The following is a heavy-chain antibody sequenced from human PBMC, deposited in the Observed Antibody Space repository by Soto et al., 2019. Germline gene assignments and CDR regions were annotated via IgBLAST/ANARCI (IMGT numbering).Heavy chain of an antibody. CDR3: ARDFRYDSHSYLMD. CDR1: GFRVSDHF. J-gene: IGHJ4*02. D-gene: IGHD3-22*01. Sequence: PGGSLRICCAASGFRVSDHFVAWVRKTPGEGLEWVGRSRSKAGGYTTEYAASVRGRFTISRVDEKNSLYLQMNSLQTEDTAVNYCARDFRYDSHSYLMDWGQGTLVTVSS. CDR2: SRSKAGGYTT. V-gene: IGHV3-72*01.